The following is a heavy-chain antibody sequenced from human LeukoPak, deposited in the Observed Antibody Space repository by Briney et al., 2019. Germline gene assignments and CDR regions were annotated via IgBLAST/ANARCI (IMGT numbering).Heavy chain of an antibody. D-gene: IGHD2-15*01. V-gene: IGHV4-34*01. CDR3: ARAPGAALD. J-gene: IGHJ4*02. CDR1: GESFSGYF. Sequence: PSETLSLTCAVYGESFSGYFWTWIRQPPGKGLEWIGEVNHSGSTNYNPSLKSRVTISADTSKNQFSLKLSSVTAADTAVYYCARAPGAALDWGQGTLVTVSS. CDR2: VNHSGST.